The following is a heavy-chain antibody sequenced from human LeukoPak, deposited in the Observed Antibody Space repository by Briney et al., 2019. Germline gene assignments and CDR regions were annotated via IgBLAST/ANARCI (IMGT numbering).Heavy chain of an antibody. J-gene: IGHJ4*02. CDR3: TRHSSSSFNFDY. CDR1: GGSISSSGYY. D-gene: IGHD6-13*01. V-gene: IGHV4-39*01. CDR2: ISYSGST. Sequence: PSETLSLTCTVSGGSISSSGYYWGWIRQPPGKGLEWIGGISYSGSTYYNPSLKSRVTISVDTSKNQFSLKLSSVTAADTAVYYCTRHSSSSFNFDYWGQGTLVTVSS.